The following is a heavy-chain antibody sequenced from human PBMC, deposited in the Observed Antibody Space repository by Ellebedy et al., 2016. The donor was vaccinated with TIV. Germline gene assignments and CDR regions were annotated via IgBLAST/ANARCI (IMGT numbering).Heavy chain of an antibody. CDR1: GFSLSSYS. Sequence: GESLKISCAVSGFSLSSYSMNWVRRIPGRGLEWISYISSGGSIMYAADSVRGRFTVSRDTANNLLYLQMNSLRDDDTAVYYCARVYGYYYGMDVWGQGTTVTVSS. D-gene: IGHD2-8*01. V-gene: IGHV3-48*02. CDR3: ARVYGYYYGMDV. CDR2: ISSGGSIM. J-gene: IGHJ6*02.